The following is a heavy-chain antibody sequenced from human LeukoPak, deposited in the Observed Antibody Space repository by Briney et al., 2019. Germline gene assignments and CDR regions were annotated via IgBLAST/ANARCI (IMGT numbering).Heavy chain of an antibody. Sequence: ASVKVSCKASGYTITGYYIQWVRQAPGQGLEWMGWINPNSGGTNYAKKFQGRVTMTRDTSISTAYMELSRLRSDDTAVYYCAREAPIEYSSSSAGSAIDYWGQGTLATVSS. CDR3: AREAPIEYSSSSAGSAIDY. D-gene: IGHD6-6*01. V-gene: IGHV1-2*02. J-gene: IGHJ4*02. CDR1: GYTITGYY. CDR2: INPNSGGT.